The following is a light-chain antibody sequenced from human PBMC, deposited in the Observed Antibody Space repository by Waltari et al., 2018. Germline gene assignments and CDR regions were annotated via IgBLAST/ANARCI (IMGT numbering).Light chain of an antibody. J-gene: IGLJ2*01. V-gene: IGLV2-14*01. CDR2: EVS. Sequence: QSALTQPASVSGSPGQSIPISCTGPSSDVGGYNYVSWYQQHTGKAPKLMIYEVSNRPSGVSNRFSGSKSGNTASLIISGLQAEDEADYYCSSYTSGSTRVVFGGGTKLTAL. CDR1: SSDVGGYNY. CDR3: SSYTSGSTRVV.